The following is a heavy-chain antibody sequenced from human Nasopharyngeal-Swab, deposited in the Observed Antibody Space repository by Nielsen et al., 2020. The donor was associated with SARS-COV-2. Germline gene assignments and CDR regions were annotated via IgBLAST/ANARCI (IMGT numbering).Heavy chain of an antibody. D-gene: IGHD7-27*01. CDR2: INAGNGNT. CDR1: GYTFTSYA. V-gene: IGHV1-3*01. J-gene: IGHJ2*01. CDR3: AKTPLGSSYWFFDL. Sequence: ASAKVSCKASGYTFTSYAMHWVRQATGQRLEWMGWINAGNGNTKYSQKFQGRVTITRDTSASTAYMELSSLRSEDTAVYYCAKTPLGSSYWFFDLWGRGTLVTVSS.